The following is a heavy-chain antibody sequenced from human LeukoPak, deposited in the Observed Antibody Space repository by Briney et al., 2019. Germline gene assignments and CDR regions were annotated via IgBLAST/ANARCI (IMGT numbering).Heavy chain of an antibody. CDR1: GYTFTAYY. D-gene: IGHD3-3*01. CDR3: ARVSGTIFGVAQYYFDY. Sequence: GAPVKASSKASGYTFTAYYINWMRQAPGQGLEWMGWINPSGGSTSYAQKFQGRVTMTRDTSTSTVYMELSSLRSEDTAVYYCARVSGTIFGVAQYYFDYWGQAALVTVSS. V-gene: IGHV1-46*01. J-gene: IGHJ4*02. CDR2: INPSGGST.